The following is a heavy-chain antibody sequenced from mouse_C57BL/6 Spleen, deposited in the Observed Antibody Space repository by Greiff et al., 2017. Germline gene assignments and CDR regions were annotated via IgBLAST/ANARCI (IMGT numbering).Heavy chain of an antibody. Sequence: EVQLVESGGGLVQPGGSLKLSCAASGFTFSDYYMYWVRQTPEKRLEWVAYISNGGGSTYYPDTVKGRFTISRDNAKNTLYLQMSRLKSEDTAMYYCARGDYDEEGYAMDYWGQGTSVTVSS. V-gene: IGHV5-12*01. CDR2: ISNGGGST. CDR1: GFTFSDYY. D-gene: IGHD2-4*01. J-gene: IGHJ4*01. CDR3: ARGDYDEEGYAMDY.